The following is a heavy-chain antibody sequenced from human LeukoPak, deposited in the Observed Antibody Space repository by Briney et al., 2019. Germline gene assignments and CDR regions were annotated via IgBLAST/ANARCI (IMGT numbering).Heavy chain of an antibody. J-gene: IGHJ4*02. V-gene: IGHV3-30*18. CDR2: LSYDGSNK. D-gene: IGHD3-16*01. CDR3: AKGSGFGDY. Sequence: GGSLRLSCAASGFTFSSYGMHWVRLTPGKGLEWVAVLSYDGSNKYYADSVKGRFTISRDNSKNTLYLQMNSLRAEDTAVYYCAKGSGFGDYWGQGTLVTVSS. CDR1: GFTFSSYG.